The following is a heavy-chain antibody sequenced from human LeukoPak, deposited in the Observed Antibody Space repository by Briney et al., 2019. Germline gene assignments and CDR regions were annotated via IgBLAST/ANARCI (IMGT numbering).Heavy chain of an antibody. CDR1: GFTFSDYY. Sequence: PGGSLRLSCAASGFTFSDYYMSWVRQAPGKGLEWVSGINWNGGSTDYADSVKGRFTISRDNGKNSLYLQMNSLRAEDTAFYYCARALYYYDSSDYLGRSFYFDYWGQGTLVTVSS. CDR3: ARALYYYDSSDYLGRSFYFDY. CDR2: INWNGGST. V-gene: IGHV3-20*04. J-gene: IGHJ4*02. D-gene: IGHD3-22*01.